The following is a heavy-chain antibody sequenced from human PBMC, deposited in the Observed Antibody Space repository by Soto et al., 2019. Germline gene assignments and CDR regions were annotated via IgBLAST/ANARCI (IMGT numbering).Heavy chain of an antibody. CDR1: GGSFSGYY. J-gene: IGHJ4*02. D-gene: IGHD3-9*01. CDR2: INHSGST. CDR3: ARGPPGVLRYFDWLLSV. Sequence: ASETLSLTCAVYGGSFSGYYWSWIRQPPGKGLEWIGEINHSGSTNYNPSLKSRVTISVDTSKNQFSLKLSSVTAADTAVYYCARGPPGVLRYFDWLLSVWGQGTLVTVSS. V-gene: IGHV4-34*01.